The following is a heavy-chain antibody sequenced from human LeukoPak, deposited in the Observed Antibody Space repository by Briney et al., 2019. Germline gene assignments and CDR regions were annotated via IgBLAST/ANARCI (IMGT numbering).Heavy chain of an antibody. CDR2: IYHSGST. CDR1: GGSISSSNW. CDR3: ARSADDSGWYYFDY. Sequence: SETLSLTCAVSGGSISSSNWWSWVRQPPGKGLEWIGEIYHSGSTNYNPSLKSRVTISVDTSKNQFSLKLNSVTAADTAVYYCARSADDSGWYYFDYWGQGSLVTVSS. V-gene: IGHV4-4*02. D-gene: IGHD6-19*01. J-gene: IGHJ4*02.